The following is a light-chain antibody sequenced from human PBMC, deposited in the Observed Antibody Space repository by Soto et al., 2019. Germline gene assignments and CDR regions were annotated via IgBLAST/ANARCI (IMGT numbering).Light chain of an antibody. Sequence: QSVLTQPPSASGTPGQRVTISCSGTITDIGSNFVYWYQQLPGTAPKLLIYGNDQRPSGVPARFSGSKSGTSASLAISGLRSEDETDYYCASWDDSLNGPVFGGGTKLTVL. CDR2: GND. CDR3: ASWDDSLNGPV. V-gene: IGLV1-47*02. CDR1: ITDIGSNF. J-gene: IGLJ3*02.